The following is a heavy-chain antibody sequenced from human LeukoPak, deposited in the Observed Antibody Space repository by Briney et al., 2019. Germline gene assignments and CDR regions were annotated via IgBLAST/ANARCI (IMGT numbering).Heavy chain of an antibody. J-gene: IGHJ3*02. Sequence: GASVKVSCKVSGYTLTELSMHWVRQAPGKGLEWMGGFDPEDGETIYAQKFQGRVTMTEDTSTDTAYMELSSLRSEDTAVYYCSTHHPRITIFPGVFDAFDIWGQGTMVTVSS. CDR1: GYTLTELS. D-gene: IGHD3-3*01. CDR3: STHHPRITIFPGVFDAFDI. V-gene: IGHV1-24*01. CDR2: FDPEDGET.